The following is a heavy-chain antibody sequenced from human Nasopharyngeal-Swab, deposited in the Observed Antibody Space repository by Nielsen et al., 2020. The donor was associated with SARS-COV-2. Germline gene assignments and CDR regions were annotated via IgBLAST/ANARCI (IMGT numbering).Heavy chain of an antibody. Sequence: SETLSLTCTVSGGSVSSGSYYWSWIRQPPGKGLEWIGYIYYSGSTNYNPSLKSRVTISVDTSKNQFSLKLSSVTAADTAVYYCARDPAYCSSTSCYAEGGGMDVWGQGTTVTVSS. CDR3: ARDPAYCSSTSCYAEGGGMDV. CDR2: IYYSGST. V-gene: IGHV4-61*01. D-gene: IGHD2-2*01. J-gene: IGHJ6*02. CDR1: GGSVSSGSYY.